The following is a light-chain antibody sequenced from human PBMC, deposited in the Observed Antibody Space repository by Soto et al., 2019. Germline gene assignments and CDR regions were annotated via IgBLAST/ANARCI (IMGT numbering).Light chain of an antibody. CDR3: QQYNNWPPWT. Sequence: EIVMTQSPATLSVSPGERATLSCRASQSVSSNLAWYQQKPGQAPRLLLYGASTRATGIPARFSGSGSGTEFTLTISSLQSKDFAVYYCQQYNNWPPWTFGQGTKVEIK. V-gene: IGKV3-15*01. CDR2: GAS. J-gene: IGKJ1*01. CDR1: QSVSSN.